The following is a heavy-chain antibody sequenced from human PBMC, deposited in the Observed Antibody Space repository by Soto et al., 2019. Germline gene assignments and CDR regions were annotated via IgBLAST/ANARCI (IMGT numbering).Heavy chain of an antibody. CDR1: GFTFSSYW. Sequence: GGSLRLSCAASGFTFSSYWMHWVRQAPGKGLVWVSRINSDGSSTSYADSVKGRFTISRDNAKNTLYLQMNSLRAEDTAVYYCARGQPEGYGMDVWGQGTTVTVSS. CDR3: ARGQPEGYGMDV. J-gene: IGHJ6*02. V-gene: IGHV3-74*01. CDR2: INSDGSST. D-gene: IGHD1-1*01.